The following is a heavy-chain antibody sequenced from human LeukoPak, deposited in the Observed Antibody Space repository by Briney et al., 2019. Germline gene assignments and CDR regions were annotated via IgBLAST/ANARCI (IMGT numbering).Heavy chain of an antibody. J-gene: IGHJ4*02. D-gene: IGHD3-10*01. CDR2: IDWDDDK. CDR1: GGSISSSTYY. V-gene: IGHV2-70*11. CDR3: ARIQVATMVRGVFDY. Sequence: TLSLTCTVSGGSISSSTYYWGWIRQPPGKALEWLARIDWDDDKYYSTSLKTRLTISKDTSKNQVVLTMTNMDPVDTATYYCARIQVATMVRGVFDYWGQGTLVTVSS.